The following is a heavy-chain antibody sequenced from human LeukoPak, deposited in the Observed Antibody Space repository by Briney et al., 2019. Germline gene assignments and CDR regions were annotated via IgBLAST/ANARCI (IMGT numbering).Heavy chain of an antibody. CDR2: IRSKAYGGTT. V-gene: IGHV3-49*04. D-gene: IGHD1-26*01. Sequence: PGGSLRLSCTASGFTFGDYAMSWVRQAPGKGLEWVGFIRSKAYGGTTEYAASVKGRFTISRDDSKSIAYLQMNSLKTEDTAVYYCTRVWGSGSYYYFDYWGQGTLVTVSS. CDR1: GFTFGDYA. J-gene: IGHJ4*02. CDR3: TRVWGSGSYYYFDY.